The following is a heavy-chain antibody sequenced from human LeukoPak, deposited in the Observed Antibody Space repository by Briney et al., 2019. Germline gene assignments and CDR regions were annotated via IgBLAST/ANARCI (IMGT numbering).Heavy chain of an antibody. D-gene: IGHD3-22*01. J-gene: IGHJ4*02. Sequence: SETLSLTCTVSGGSISSYYWSWIRQPPGKGLECIGYIYYSGNMYYNPSLKSRVTISVDTSKNQFSLKLSSVTAADTAVYYCARASYYYDSSGYSYYFDYWGQGTLVSVSS. V-gene: IGHV4-59*01. CDR1: GGSISSYY. CDR2: IYYSGNM. CDR3: ARASYYYDSSGYSYYFDY.